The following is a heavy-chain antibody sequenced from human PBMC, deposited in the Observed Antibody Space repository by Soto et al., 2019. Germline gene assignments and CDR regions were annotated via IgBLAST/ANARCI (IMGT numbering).Heavy chain of an antibody. V-gene: IGHV1-69*01. J-gene: IGHJ6*02. CDR3: ARDEAGASYYYYYGMDV. CDR1: GGTFHTYH. D-gene: IGHD6-19*01. Sequence: QVKVVPAGAEGKTPGASVKVSCKASGGTFHTYHINWVRRAPGQGHEWMGGNLPIFGTTNYAQRLQGIVTITADDYTSTAYMELSSLRSEATAVYYCARDEAGASYYYYYGMDVWGQGTTVTVTS. CDR2: NLPIFGTT.